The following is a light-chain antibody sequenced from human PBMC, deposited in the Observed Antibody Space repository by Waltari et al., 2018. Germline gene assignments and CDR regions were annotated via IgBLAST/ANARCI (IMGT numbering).Light chain of an antibody. CDR2: AAS. CDR1: HSVSWY. V-gene: IGKV3-11*01. J-gene: IGKJ4*01. Sequence: EIVLTQSPATLSLSPGQRATLSCRAGHSVSWYLAWYQQRPVQAPRLLIYAASNRATGIPARFSGSGSETDFTLTISSLEPEDSAVYYCQQRRNWPLTFGGGTKVEIK. CDR3: QQRRNWPLT.